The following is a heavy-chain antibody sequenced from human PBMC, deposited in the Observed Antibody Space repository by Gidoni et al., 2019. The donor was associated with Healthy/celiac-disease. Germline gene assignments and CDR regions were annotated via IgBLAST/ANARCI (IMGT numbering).Heavy chain of an antibody. J-gene: IGHJ3*02. CDR3: ARARSYGLNLGAFDI. CDR1: GGSISSGGYS. CDR2: IYHSGST. D-gene: IGHD5-18*01. Sequence: QLQLQESASGLVKPSQTLSLTCAVSGGSISSGGYSWSWIRQPPGKGLEWIGYIYHSGSTYYNPSLKSRVTISVDRSKNQFSLKLSSVTAADTAVYYCARARSYGLNLGAFDIWGQGTMVTVSS. V-gene: IGHV4-30-2*01.